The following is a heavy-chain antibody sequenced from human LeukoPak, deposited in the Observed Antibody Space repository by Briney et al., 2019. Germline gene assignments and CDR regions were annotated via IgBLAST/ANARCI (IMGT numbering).Heavy chain of an antibody. CDR1: GGSFSGYY. V-gene: IGHV4-34*01. D-gene: IGHD1-26*01. CDR2: INHSGST. J-gene: IGHJ4*02. CDR3: ARVPSPYSGGYRG. Sequence: SETLSLTCAVYGGSFSGYYWSWIRQPPGKGLEWIGEINHSGSTNYNPSLKSRVTISVDTSKNQFSLKLSSVTAADTAVYYCARVPSPYSGGYRGWGQGTLVTVSS.